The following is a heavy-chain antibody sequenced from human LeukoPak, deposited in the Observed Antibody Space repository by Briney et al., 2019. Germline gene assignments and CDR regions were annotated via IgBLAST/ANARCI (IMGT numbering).Heavy chain of an antibody. V-gene: IGHV1-46*01. Sequence: ASVKVSCKASGYTFTSYYMHWVRQAPGQGLEWMGIINPSGGTTSYAQKFQGRVTMTRDTSTSTVYMELSSLRAEDTAVYYCAREEALCGGDCPGAFDIWGQGTMVTVSS. CDR2: INPSGGTT. J-gene: IGHJ3*02. D-gene: IGHD2-21*02. CDR3: AREEALCGGDCPGAFDI. CDR1: GYTFTSYY.